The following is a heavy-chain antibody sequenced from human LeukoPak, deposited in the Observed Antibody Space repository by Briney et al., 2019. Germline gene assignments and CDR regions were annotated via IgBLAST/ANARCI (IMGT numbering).Heavy chain of an antibody. CDR2: IIPILGIA. J-gene: IGHJ4*02. Sequence: SVKVSCQASGGTFSSYTIGWVRQAPEQGREWMGRIIPILGIANYAQKFQGRVTITADKSTSTAYTELSSLGSEDTAVYYCASLVVAATEGSHYDYWGQGTLVTVCS. V-gene: IGHV1-69*02. D-gene: IGHD2-15*01. CDR3: ASLVVAATEGSHYDY. CDR1: GGTFSSYT.